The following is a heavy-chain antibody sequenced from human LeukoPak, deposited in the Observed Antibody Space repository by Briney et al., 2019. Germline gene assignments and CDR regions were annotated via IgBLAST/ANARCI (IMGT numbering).Heavy chain of an antibody. Sequence: SQTLSLTCTVPGGSISSGGYYWSWIRQHPGKGLEWIGYIYYGGSTYYNPSLKSRVTISVDTSKNQFSLKLSSVTAADTAVCYCARATYDPNWFDPWGQGTLVTVSS. CDR2: IYYGGST. V-gene: IGHV4-31*03. CDR3: ARATYDPNWFDP. CDR1: GGSISSGGYY. J-gene: IGHJ5*02. D-gene: IGHD5-12*01.